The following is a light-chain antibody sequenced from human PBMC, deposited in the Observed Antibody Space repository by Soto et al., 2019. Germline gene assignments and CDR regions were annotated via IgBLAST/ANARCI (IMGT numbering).Light chain of an antibody. J-gene: IGKJ1*01. Sequence: EIVMSQSPATVSVSTGERDTLYCRASQSVSSNLAWYQQKPGQAPRLLIYGASTRATGIPARFSGSGSGTEFTLTISSLQSEDFAVYYCQQYNNWPRTFGQGTKVDI. CDR1: QSVSSN. V-gene: IGKV3-15*01. CDR3: QQYNNWPRT. CDR2: GAS.